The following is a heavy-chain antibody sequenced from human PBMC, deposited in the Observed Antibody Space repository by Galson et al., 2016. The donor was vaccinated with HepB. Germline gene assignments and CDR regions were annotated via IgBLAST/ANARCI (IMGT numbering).Heavy chain of an antibody. CDR3: LLLWFGELLYGMDV. CDR2: ISSSSKTI. J-gene: IGHJ6*02. Sequence: SLRLSCAASGFTFSSYSMNWVRQAPGKGLEWVSYISSSSKTIYYADSVKGRFTISRDNAKNSLYLQMNSLRDEDTAVYYCLLLWFGELLYGMDVWGQGTTVTVSS. D-gene: IGHD3-10*01. CDR1: GFTFSSYS. V-gene: IGHV3-48*02.